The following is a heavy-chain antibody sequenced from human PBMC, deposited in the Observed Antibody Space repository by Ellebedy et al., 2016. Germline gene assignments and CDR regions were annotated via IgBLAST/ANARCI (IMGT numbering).Heavy chain of an antibody. CDR2: FDPEDGET. J-gene: IGHJ4*02. Sequence: ASVKVSCKVSGYTLTELSMHWVRQAPGKELEWMGGFDPEDGETIYAQKFQGRVTMTEDTSTDTAYMELSSLRSDDTAVYYCARDSRVTFGGLIVYFDFWGQGTLVTVSS. CDR1: GYTLTELS. D-gene: IGHD3-16*02. V-gene: IGHV1-24*01. CDR3: ARDSRVTFGGLIVYFDF.